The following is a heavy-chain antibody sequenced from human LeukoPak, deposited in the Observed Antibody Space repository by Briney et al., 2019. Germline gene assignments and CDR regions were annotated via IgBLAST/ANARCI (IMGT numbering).Heavy chain of an antibody. D-gene: IGHD6-13*01. J-gene: IGHJ4*02. V-gene: IGHV7-4-1*02. CDR3: ARDSTIAAAGIVPNDY. CDR1: GYIFTRYA. Sequence: ASVKVSCKASGYIFTRYAMNWVRQAPGQGLEWMGWINTNTGNPTYAQGFTGRFVFSLDTSARTAYLQISSLKTEDTAVYYCARDSTIAAAGIVPNDYWGQGTLVTVSS. CDR2: INTNTGNP.